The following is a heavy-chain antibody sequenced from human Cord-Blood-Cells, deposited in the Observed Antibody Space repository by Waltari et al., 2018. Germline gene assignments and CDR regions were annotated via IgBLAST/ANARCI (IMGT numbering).Heavy chain of an antibody. CDR1: GGSFSGYY. Sequence: QVQLQQWGAGLLKPSETLSLTCAVYGGSFSGYYWSWIRQPPGKGLEWIGEINHSGSTNDSPALKRRVTISVYTSNNQFSLELGSVTAADTAGYYWARSPGSWYYFDYWGQGTLVTVSS. J-gene: IGHJ4*02. CDR3: ARSPGSWYYFDY. V-gene: IGHV4-34*01. CDR2: INHSGST. D-gene: IGHD6-13*01.